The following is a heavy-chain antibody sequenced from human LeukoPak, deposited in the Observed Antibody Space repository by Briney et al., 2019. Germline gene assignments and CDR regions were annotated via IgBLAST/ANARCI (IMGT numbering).Heavy chain of an antibody. CDR3: ARVGEGWLQPNDFDY. V-gene: IGHV3-30*04. Sequence: GGSLRLSCAASGFTFSSYAMHWVRQAPGKGLEWVAVISYDGSNKYYADSVKGRFTISRDNSKNTLYLQMNSLRAEDTAVYYCARVGEGWLQPNDFDYWGQGTLVTVSS. CDR2: ISYDGSNK. D-gene: IGHD5-24*01. J-gene: IGHJ4*02. CDR1: GFTFSSYA.